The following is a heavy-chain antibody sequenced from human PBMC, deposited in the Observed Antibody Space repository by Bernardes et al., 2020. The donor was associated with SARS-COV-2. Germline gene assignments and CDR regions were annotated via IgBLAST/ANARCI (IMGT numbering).Heavy chain of an antibody. CDR1: GFTFNTYA. D-gene: IGHD3-10*01. CDR3: ARAPITMVRGIELNY. V-gene: IGHV3-64*02. CDR2: ISYNGRSA. J-gene: IGHJ4*02. Sequence: GESLCLSCVGSGFTFNTYAMYWVRQAPGKGLEYVSAISYNGRSAYYADSVKGRFTISRDNSQNTLFLQMRSLRVEDMAVYYCARAPITMVRGIELNYWGQGTLVTVSS.